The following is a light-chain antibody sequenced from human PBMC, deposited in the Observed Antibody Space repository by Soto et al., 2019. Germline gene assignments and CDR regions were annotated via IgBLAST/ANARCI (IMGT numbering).Light chain of an antibody. CDR2: GAS. J-gene: IGKJ1*01. Sequence: EIVMTQSPATLSVSPGERATLSCRASQSVSSNLAWYQQKPGQAPRLLIDGASTRATGIPARFSGSGSGTEFTLTISSLQSEDFAVYYCQQYNNWWTFGQGTKVDIK. CDR3: QQYNNWWT. CDR1: QSVSSN. V-gene: IGKV3-15*01.